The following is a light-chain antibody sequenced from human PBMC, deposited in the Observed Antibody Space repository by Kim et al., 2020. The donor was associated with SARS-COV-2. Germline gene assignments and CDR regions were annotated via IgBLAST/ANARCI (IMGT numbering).Light chain of an antibody. CDR1: KLGDKY. CDR3: QAWDSSTWV. J-gene: IGLJ3*02. CDR2: QDS. V-gene: IGLV3-1*01. Sequence: SVSPGQTASITCSGDKLGDKYACWYQQKPGQSPVLVIYQDSKRPSGIPERFSGSNSGNTATLTISGTQAKDEADYYCQAWDSSTWVFGGGTQLTVL.